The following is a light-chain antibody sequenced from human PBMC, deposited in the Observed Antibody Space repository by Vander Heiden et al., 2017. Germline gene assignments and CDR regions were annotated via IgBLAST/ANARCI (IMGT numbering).Light chain of an antibody. CDR3: QQYNGWPRT. CDR2: EAS. J-gene: IGKJ1*01. Sequence: DIVMTQSPATLSVSPGERATLTCRASQTVGSNLTWYQQKPGKAPRLLISEASAKATGVPARFSGSGSGTDFTLTISSLQPEDFGTYYCQQYNGWPRTFGQGTKVEIK. CDR1: QTVGSN. V-gene: IGKV3-15*01.